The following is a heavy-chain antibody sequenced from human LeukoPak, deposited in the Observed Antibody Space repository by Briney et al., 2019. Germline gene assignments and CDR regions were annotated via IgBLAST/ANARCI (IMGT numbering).Heavy chain of an antibody. V-gene: IGHV5-51*01. CDR2: IYPGDSDT. Sequence: GESLKISCKGSGYSFTSYWIGRLRQMPGKGLEWMGIIYPGDSDTRYSPSFQGQVTISADKSISTAYLQWSSLKASDTAMYYCASSLLAWNYGGWSAFDIWGQGTMVTVSS. CDR1: GYSFTSYW. CDR3: ASSLLAWNYGGWSAFDI. J-gene: IGHJ3*02. D-gene: IGHD1-7*01.